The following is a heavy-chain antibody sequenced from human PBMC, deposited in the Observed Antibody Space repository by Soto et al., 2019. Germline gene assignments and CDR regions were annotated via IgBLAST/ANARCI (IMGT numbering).Heavy chain of an antibody. D-gene: IGHD5-12*01. Sequence: GESLKISCKGSGYSFTSYWIGWVRQMPGKGLEWMGIIYPGDSDTRYSPSFQGQVTISADKSISTAYLQWSSLKASDTAMYYCARPYSGYDNGDYYFDYWGQGTLVTVSS. CDR1: GYSFTSYW. J-gene: IGHJ4*02. V-gene: IGHV5-51*01. CDR2: IYPGDSDT. CDR3: ARPYSGYDNGDYYFDY.